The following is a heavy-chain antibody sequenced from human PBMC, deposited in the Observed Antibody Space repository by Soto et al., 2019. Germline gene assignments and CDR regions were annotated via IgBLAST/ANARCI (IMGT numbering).Heavy chain of an antibody. V-gene: IGHV3-11*06. CDR2: ISGGSSYT. CDR1: GFSFDDSY. D-gene: IGHD2-21*01. J-gene: IGHJ4*02. CDR3: AKTIVAASGYYFDH. Sequence: QVQLVESGGGLVKPGGSLRLACAASGFSFDDSYMSWIRQAPGKGLEWLSYISGGSSYTNYADSVKGRFTISRDNAKRSLYLEMNSLRADDMAVYYCAKTIVAASGYYFDHWGQGNVVTVSS.